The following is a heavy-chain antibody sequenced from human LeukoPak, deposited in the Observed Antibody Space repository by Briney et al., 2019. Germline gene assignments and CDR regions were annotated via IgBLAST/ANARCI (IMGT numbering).Heavy chain of an antibody. CDR3: VRDHHRRLYDNQARDTFDI. CDR1: GFSVSNNY. J-gene: IGHJ3*02. Sequence: GGSLRLSCAASGFSVSNNYMTWVRQAPGKGLEWVSYISSSSSTIYYVDSVKGRFTISRDNAKNSLYLQMNSLRAEDTAVYYCVRDHHRRLYDNQARDTFDIWGRGTMVTVSS. D-gene: IGHD3-22*01. CDR2: ISSSSSTI. V-gene: IGHV3-48*01.